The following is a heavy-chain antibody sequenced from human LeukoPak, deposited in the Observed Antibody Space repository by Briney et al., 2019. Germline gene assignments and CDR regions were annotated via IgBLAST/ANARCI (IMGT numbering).Heavy chain of an antibody. J-gene: IGHJ5*02. CDR3: ARVLTGSWDWFDP. CDR2: INSDGSRT. CDR1: KFSFSSYW. V-gene: IGHV3-74*01. Sequence: GGSLRLSCAASKFSFSSYWMHWVRQAPGKGLVWVSRINSDGSRTNYANSVKGRFTISRDNAKNTLYLQMSSLRAEDTAVYYCARVLTGSWDWFDPWGQGTLVTVSS. D-gene: IGHD2-8*02.